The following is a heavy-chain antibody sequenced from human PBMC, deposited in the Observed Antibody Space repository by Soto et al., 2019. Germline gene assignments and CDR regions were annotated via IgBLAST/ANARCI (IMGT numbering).Heavy chain of an antibody. CDR2: INHSGST. D-gene: IGHD6-6*01. J-gene: IGHJ6*02. Sequence: SETLSLTCAVYGGSFSGYYCSWIRQPPGKGLEWIGEINHSGSTTHHPSLKSRVTISVDTSKNQFSLKLSSVTAADTAVYYCARAFTYSSSSGYYYGMGVWGQGTTVTISS. V-gene: IGHV4-34*01. CDR1: GGSFSGYY. CDR3: ARAFTYSSSSGYYYGMGV.